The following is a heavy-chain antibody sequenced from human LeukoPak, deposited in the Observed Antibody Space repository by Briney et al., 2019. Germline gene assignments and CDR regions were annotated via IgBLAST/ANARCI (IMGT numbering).Heavy chain of an antibody. V-gene: IGHV4-59*01. CDR2: IHSSGTT. D-gene: IGHD3-22*01. Sequence: PSETLSLTCIVADGSISSYYWSWIRQPPGKGLEWMGYIHSSGTTNYSPSLKSRITMSLDTSKNQFSLKLSSVTAADTAVYYCARDLLGSSGYIDAFDIWGQGTMVTVSS. CDR3: ARDLLGSSGYIDAFDI. J-gene: IGHJ3*02. CDR1: DGSISSYY.